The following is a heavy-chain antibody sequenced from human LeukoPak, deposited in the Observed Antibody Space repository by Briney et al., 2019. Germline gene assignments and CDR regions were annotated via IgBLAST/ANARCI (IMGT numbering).Heavy chain of an antibody. CDR2: ITGSGGST. D-gene: IGHD6-13*01. V-gene: IGHV3-23*01. CDR1: GFTFSNYA. CDR3: AKNVLSSTWDSWFDP. J-gene: IGHJ5*02. Sequence: GGSLRLSCAVSGFTFSNYAMNWVRQAPGKGLEWVSTITGSGGSTYYADSVKGRFTISRDNSKNTLYLQMNSLRAEDTAVYHCAKNVLSSTWDSWFDPWGQGTLVTVSS.